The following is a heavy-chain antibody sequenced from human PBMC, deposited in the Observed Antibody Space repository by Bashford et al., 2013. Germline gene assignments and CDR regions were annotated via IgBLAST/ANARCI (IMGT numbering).Heavy chain of an antibody. V-gene: IGHV4-34*01. J-gene: IGHJ6*02. CDR2: VNHSGST. CDR3: ASGWFGGGIVVSHYYYGMDV. CDR1: VGPSVGTT. D-gene: IGHD2-2*01. Sequence: TLSLTCAVYVGPSVGTTGTGSASPHGRGWSGLGKVNHSGSTKYNPSLKSRVTISVDTSKNQFSLKLSSVTAADTAVYFCASGWFGGGIVVSHYYYGMDVWGQGTVVTVSS.